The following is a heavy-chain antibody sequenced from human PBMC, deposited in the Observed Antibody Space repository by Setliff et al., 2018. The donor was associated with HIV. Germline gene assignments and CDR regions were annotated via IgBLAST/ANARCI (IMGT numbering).Heavy chain of an antibody. CDR1: GFTFSSYS. CDR2: ISGDSSYI. CDR3: ARGEVWGTPTAGDF. D-gene: IGHD3-16*01. V-gene: IGHV3-21*04. Sequence: PGGSLRLSCAASGFTFSSYSMNWVRQAPGKGLEWVSFISGDSSYIYYADSVKGRFTISRDNTKNSLYLQINSLSAEDTAVYYCARGEVWGTPTAGDFWGQGTLVTV. J-gene: IGHJ4*02.